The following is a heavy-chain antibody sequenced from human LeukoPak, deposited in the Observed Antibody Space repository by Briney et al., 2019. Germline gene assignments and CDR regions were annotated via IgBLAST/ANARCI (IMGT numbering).Heavy chain of an antibody. Sequence: SETLSLTCTVSGGSISSGDYYWSWIRQPPGKGLEWIGYIYYSGSTYYNPSLKSRVTISVDTSKNQFSLKLSSVTAADTAVYYCARDTDYYDSSGYHYDLWGRGTLVTVSS. CDR3: ARDTDYYDSSGYHYDL. CDR1: GGSISSGDYY. CDR2: IYYSGST. J-gene: IGHJ2*01. V-gene: IGHV4-30-4*08. D-gene: IGHD3-22*01.